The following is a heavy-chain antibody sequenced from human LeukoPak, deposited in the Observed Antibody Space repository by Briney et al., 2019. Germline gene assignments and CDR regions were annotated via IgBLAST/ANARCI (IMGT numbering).Heavy chain of an antibody. CDR3: ASTIFGVVSDAFDI. J-gene: IGHJ3*02. CDR2: INPNSGGT. D-gene: IGHD3-3*01. Sequence: GASVKVSCKASGYTFTCYYMHWVRQAPGQGLEWMGWINPNSGGTNYAQKFQGRVTMTRDTSISTAYMELSRLRSDDTAVYYCASTIFGVVSDAFDIWGQGTMVTVSS. CDR1: GYTFTCYY. V-gene: IGHV1-2*02.